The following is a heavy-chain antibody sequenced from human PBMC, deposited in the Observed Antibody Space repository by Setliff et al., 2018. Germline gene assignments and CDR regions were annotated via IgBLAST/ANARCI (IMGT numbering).Heavy chain of an antibody. CDR1: GGSISNYY. CDR3: ARHLLAGDSSFDY. Sequence: LSLTCTVSGGSISNYYWSWIRQPPGKGLGWIAFINYNGRTKYNPSLKSRVTISVDTSKNQFSLKLPSVTAADTAVYYCARHLLAGDSSFDYWGQGTLVTVSS. D-gene: IGHD6-19*01. CDR2: INYNGRT. J-gene: IGHJ4*02. V-gene: IGHV4-59*08.